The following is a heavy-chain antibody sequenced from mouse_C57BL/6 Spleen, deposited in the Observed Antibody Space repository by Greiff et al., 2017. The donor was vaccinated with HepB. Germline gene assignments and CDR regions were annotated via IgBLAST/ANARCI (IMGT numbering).Heavy chain of an antibody. J-gene: IGHJ3*01. CDR1: GFTFSSYA. V-gene: IGHV5-4*03. CDR3: ARGTTTVVSPFAY. CDR2: ISDGGSYT. D-gene: IGHD1-1*01. Sequence: EVKLVESGGGLVKPGGSLKLSCAASGFTFSSYAMSWVRQTPEKRLEWVATISDGGSYTYYPDNVKGRFTISRDNAKNNLYLQMSHLKSEDTAMYYWARGTTTVVSPFAYWGQGTLVTVSA.